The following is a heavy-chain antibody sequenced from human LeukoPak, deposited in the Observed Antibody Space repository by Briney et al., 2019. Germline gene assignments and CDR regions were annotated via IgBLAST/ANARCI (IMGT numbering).Heavy chain of an antibody. CDR2: INPSGGSA. D-gene: IGHD3-22*01. CDR3: ARGEYYYDSTGSMNY. J-gene: IGHJ4*02. CDR1: GYTFTGYY. Sequence: ASVKVSCKASGYTFTGYYMHWVRQAPGQGLEWMGIINPSGGSATYAQKFQGRLTMTRDTSTSTVYMDLSSLRSEDTAVYYCARGEYYYDSTGSMNYWGRGTLVTVST. V-gene: IGHV1-46*01.